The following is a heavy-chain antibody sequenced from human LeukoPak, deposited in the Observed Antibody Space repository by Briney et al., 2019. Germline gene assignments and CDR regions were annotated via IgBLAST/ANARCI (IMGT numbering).Heavy chain of an antibody. D-gene: IGHD2/OR15-2a*01. V-gene: IGHV5-51*01. CDR3: AREPNINVDGVDY. J-gene: IGHJ4*02. Sequence: GESLKISCKGSGYSFTSYWIGWVRQMPGKGLEWMGIIYPGDSDTRYGPSFQGQVTISADKSISTAYLQWSSLKASDTAMYYCAREPNINVDGVDYWGQGTLVTVSS. CDR1: GYSFTSYW. CDR2: IYPGDSDT.